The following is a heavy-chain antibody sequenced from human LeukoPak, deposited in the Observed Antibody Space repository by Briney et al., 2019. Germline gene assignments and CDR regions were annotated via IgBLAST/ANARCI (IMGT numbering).Heavy chain of an antibody. CDR1: GFTFSTYG. CDR3: ARDHAGSGRAFDY. V-gene: IGHV3-30*03. CDR2: LSSGGINK. Sequence: GGSLRLSCAASGFTFSTYGIHWVSQAPGKGLEWVGLLSSGGINKHYADSVKGRFIISRDNSMNTLYLQMNSLGVEDTAVYYCARDHAGSGRAFDYWGQGTLVSVSS. D-gene: IGHD2-15*01. J-gene: IGHJ4*02.